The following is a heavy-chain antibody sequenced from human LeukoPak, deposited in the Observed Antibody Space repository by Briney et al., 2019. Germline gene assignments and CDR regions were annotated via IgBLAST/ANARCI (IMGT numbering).Heavy chain of an antibody. CDR1: GGSISSGDYY. V-gene: IGHV4-30-4*01. CDR2: IYYSGST. CDR3: AREGYDSSALGY. Sequence: PSETLSLTCTVSGGSISSGDYYWSWIRQPPGKGLEWIGYIYYSGSTYYNPSHKSRVTISVDTSKNQFSLKLSSVTAADTAVYYCAREGYDSSALGYWGQGTLVTVSS. J-gene: IGHJ4*02. D-gene: IGHD3-22*01.